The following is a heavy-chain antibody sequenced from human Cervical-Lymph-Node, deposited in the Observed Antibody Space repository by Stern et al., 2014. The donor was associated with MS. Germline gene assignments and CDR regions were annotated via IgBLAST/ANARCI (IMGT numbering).Heavy chain of an antibody. J-gene: IGHJ4*02. D-gene: IGHD2-8*02. Sequence: QVQLQESGPGLVKPSETLSLTCAVSGDSISSYTHYWAWIRQPPGKGLEWIGRFYYSGATYYTPSLKSPVTISVDTSKNHVARGLNSVTAADTAVYYCAKHACTGAACPFDLWGQGTLVTVSS. CDR1: GDSISSYTHY. CDR3: AKHACTGAACPFDL. V-gene: IGHV4-39*01. CDR2: FYYSGAT.